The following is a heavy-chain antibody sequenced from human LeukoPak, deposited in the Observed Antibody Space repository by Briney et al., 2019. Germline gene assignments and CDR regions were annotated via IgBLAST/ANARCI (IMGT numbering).Heavy chain of an antibody. Sequence: GGSLRLSCAASGFTFSSYAMSWVRQAPGKGLEWVSCISSSGSTTYYADSVKGRFTISRDNAKNSLYLQMNSLRADDMAVYYCARHAGGYYDSRGYDYWGQGTLVTVSS. CDR3: ARHAGGYYDSRGYDY. CDR1: GFTFSSYA. V-gene: IGHV3-48*04. CDR2: ISSSGSTT. D-gene: IGHD3-22*01. J-gene: IGHJ4*02.